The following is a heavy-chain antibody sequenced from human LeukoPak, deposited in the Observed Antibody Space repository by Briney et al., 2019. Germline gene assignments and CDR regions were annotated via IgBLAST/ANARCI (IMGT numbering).Heavy chain of an antibody. V-gene: IGHV4-59*01. CDR2: IYYTGIT. CDR3: TRAGGWNSFDY. J-gene: IGHJ4*02. D-gene: IGHD1-7*01. Sequence: SETLSLTCTVSGGSIGSAYWGWIRQPPGKGLEWIGYIYYTGITKYYPSLKSRVTISLDTPKNQFSLKLSSLTVADTAVYYCTRAGGWNSFDYCGQGTLVTVSP. CDR1: GGSIGSAY.